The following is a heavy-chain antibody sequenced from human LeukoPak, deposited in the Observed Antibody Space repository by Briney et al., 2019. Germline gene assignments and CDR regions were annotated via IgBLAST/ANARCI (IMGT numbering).Heavy chain of an antibody. D-gene: IGHD3-9*01. V-gene: IGHV3-7*01. J-gene: IGHJ4*02. CDR2: IKQNGSEK. Sequence: GGSLRLSCAASGFTFSSYWMSWVRQAPGKGLEWVANIKQNGSEKYYVDSVKGRFTISRDNAKNSLYLQMNSLRAEDTAVYYCANLEIDILTGYRTYYFDYWGQGTLVTVSS. CDR1: GFTFSSYW. CDR3: ANLEIDILTGYRTYYFDY.